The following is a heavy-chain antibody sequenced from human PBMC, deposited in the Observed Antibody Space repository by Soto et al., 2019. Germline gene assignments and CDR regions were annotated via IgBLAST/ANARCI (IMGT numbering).Heavy chain of an antibody. V-gene: IGHV1-69*13. Sequence: ASVKVSCKASGGTFSSYAISWVRQAPGQGLEWMGGIIPIFGTANYAQKFQGRVTITADESTSTAYMELSSLRSEDTAVYYCARFLNEYGNYIRYYYYGRDVWGQGPTVTVSS. D-gene: IGHD4-17*01. CDR1: GGTFSSYA. CDR3: ARFLNEYGNYIRYYYYGRDV. J-gene: IGHJ6*02. CDR2: IIPIFGTA.